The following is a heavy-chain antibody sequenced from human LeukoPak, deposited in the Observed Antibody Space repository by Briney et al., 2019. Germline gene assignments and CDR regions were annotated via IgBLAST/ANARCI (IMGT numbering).Heavy chain of an antibody. D-gene: IGHD1-1*01. J-gene: IGHJ4*02. CDR1: GFPFSEYS. Sequence: GGSLRLSCTASGFPFSEYSMHWVRQTPGKGLEWISYIGISSGNTKYADSVKGRFTISADNARNSLYLQVNSLRVEDTAVYYCARDHNYAFDNWGQGTLVSVSS. CDR2: IGISSGNT. V-gene: IGHV3-48*04. CDR3: ARDHNYAFDN.